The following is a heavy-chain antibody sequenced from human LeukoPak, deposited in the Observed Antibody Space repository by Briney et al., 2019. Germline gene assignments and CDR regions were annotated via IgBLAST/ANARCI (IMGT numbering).Heavy chain of an antibody. Sequence: SETLSLTCAVYGGSFSGYYWSWIRQPPGKGLEWIGEINHSGSTNYNPSLKSRVTISVDTSKNQFSLKLSSVTAADTAVYYCARQRTKYCSSTSLYAGSRSKYSCYDMDVCGKGTPFT. D-gene: IGHD2-2*01. CDR3: ARQRTKYCSSTSLYAGSRSKYSCYDMDV. CDR2: INHSGST. J-gene: IGHJ6*03. CDR1: GGSFSGYY. V-gene: IGHV4-34*01.